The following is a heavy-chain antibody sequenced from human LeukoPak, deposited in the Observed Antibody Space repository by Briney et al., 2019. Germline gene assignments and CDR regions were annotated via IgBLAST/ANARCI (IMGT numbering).Heavy chain of an antibody. CDR3: ARLWSGQQLVLERLYYYYGMDV. D-gene: IGHD6-13*01. CDR1: GGTFSSYA. Sequence: GASVKVSCKASGGTFSSYAISWVRQAPGQGLEWMGRIIPILGIANYAQKFQGRVTITADKSTSTAYMELSSLRSEDTAVYYRARLWSGQQLVLERLYYYYGMDVWGQGTTVTVSS. CDR2: IIPILGIA. V-gene: IGHV1-69*04. J-gene: IGHJ6*02.